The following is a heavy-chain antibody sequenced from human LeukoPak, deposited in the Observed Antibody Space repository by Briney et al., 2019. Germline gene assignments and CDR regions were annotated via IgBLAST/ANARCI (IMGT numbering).Heavy chain of an antibody. V-gene: IGHV3-30*18. D-gene: IGHD3-22*01. CDR1: GYTFSRYG. Sequence: PGGSLRLSCAASGYTFSRYGMHWARQSRGKGLECVTDISYDGSNKYYADSGKGRITTSKDDSKITLYLQVNSLRPDDTAVYCCAKDSGDYVSIQNYFDCWGQGTLVTVSS. J-gene: IGHJ4*02. CDR3: AKDSGDYVSIQNYFDC. CDR2: ISYDGSNK.